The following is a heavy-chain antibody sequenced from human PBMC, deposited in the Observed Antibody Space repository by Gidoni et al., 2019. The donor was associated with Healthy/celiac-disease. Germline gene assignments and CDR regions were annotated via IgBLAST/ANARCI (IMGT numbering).Heavy chain of an antibody. CDR3: ARERGDIVVVVAATGWFDP. CDR2: IIPIFGTA. V-gene: IGHV1-69*01. CDR1: GGTFSSYA. D-gene: IGHD2-15*01. J-gene: IGHJ5*02. Sequence: QVQLVQSGAEVKKPGSSVKVSCKASGGTFSSYAIRWVRPAPGQGLEWMGGIIPIFGTANYAQKFQGRVTITADESTSTAYMELSSLRSEDTAVYYCARERGDIVVVVAATGWFDPWGQGTLVTVSS.